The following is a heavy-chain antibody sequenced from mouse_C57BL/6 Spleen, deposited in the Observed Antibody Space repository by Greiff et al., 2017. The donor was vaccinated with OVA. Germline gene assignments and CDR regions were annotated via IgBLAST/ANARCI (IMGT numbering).Heavy chain of an antibody. J-gene: IGHJ1*03. V-gene: IGHV1-64*01. D-gene: IGHD1-1*01. CDR1: GYTFTSYW. CDR2: IHPNSGST. CDR3: ASESYCYGSSYFDD. Sequence: QVQLQQPGAELVKPGASVKLSCKASGYTFTSYWMHWVKQRPGQGLEWIGKIHPNSGSTNYNEKFKSKATLTVDKSSSTAYMQLSSLTSEVSAVDYGASESYCYGSSYFDDWGTGTTVTVSS.